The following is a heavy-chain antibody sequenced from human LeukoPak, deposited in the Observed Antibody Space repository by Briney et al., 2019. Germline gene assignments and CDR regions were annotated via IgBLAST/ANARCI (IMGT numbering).Heavy chain of an antibody. J-gene: IGHJ6*03. CDR3: AKQYSPLSYYMDV. CDR2: ISSSRSTI. Sequence: PGGSLRLSCAASGFTFSSYSMNWVRQAPGKGLEWVSYISSSRSTIYYADSVKGRFTISRDNAKNSLYLQMNSLRAEDTAVYYCAKQYSPLSYYMDVWGKGTTVTVSS. V-gene: IGHV3-48*01. CDR1: GFTFSSYS. D-gene: IGHD5-18*01.